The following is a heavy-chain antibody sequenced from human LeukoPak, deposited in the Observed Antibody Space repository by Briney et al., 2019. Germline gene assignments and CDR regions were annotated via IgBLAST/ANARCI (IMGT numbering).Heavy chain of an antibody. J-gene: IGHJ6*02. Sequence: SVKVSCKASGGTFSSYAISWVRQAPGQGLEWMGKIIPILGIANYAQKFQGRVTITADKSTSTAYMELSSLRSEDTAVYYCARDLDIVVVPAATHYYYGMDVWGQGTTVTVSS. CDR2: IIPILGIA. CDR3: ARDLDIVVVPAATHYYYGMDV. V-gene: IGHV1-69*04. CDR1: GGTFSSYA. D-gene: IGHD2-2*03.